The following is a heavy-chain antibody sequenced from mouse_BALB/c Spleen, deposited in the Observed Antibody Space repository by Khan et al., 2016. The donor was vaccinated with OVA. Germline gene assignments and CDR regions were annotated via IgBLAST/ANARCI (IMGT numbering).Heavy chain of an antibody. CDR1: GFTFSDYY. CDR3: AGGYYGNPFAY. CDR2: ISDGGSYT. J-gene: IGHJ3*01. D-gene: IGHD2-1*01. Sequence: EVELVESGGGLVKPGGSLKLSCAASGFTFSDYYMYWVRQTPEKRLEWVATISDGGSYTYYPDSVKGRFTITRDDAKNNMYLQMSSLESEDTAMYYCAGGYYGNPFAYWGQGTLVTVSA. V-gene: IGHV5-4*02.